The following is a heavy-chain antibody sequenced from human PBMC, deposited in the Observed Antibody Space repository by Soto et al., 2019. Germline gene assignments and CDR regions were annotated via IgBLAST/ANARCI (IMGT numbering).Heavy chain of an antibody. Sequence: PGESLKISCKGSGYSFTSYWIGWVRQMPGKGLEWMGIIYPGDSDTRYSPSFQGQVTISADKSISTAYLQWSSLKASDTAMYYCAVIEEMAVAGITPFDYWGQGTLVTVSS. D-gene: IGHD6-19*01. CDR2: IYPGDSDT. J-gene: IGHJ4*02. CDR1: GYSFTSYW. V-gene: IGHV5-51*01. CDR3: AVIEEMAVAGITPFDY.